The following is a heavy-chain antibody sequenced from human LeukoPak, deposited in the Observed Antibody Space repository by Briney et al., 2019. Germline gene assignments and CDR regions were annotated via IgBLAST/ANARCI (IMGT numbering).Heavy chain of an antibody. Sequence: GGSLRLSCAASGFTFSDYYMSWIRQAPGKGLEWVSYISSSSSYTNYADSVKGRFTISRDNAKNSLYLQMNSLRVEDTAVYYCARVGSPIHYGMEVRGQGTTVTVSS. CDR1: GFTFSDYY. D-gene: IGHD6-19*01. V-gene: IGHV3-11*06. J-gene: IGHJ6*02. CDR3: ARVGSPIHYGMEV. CDR2: ISSSSSYT.